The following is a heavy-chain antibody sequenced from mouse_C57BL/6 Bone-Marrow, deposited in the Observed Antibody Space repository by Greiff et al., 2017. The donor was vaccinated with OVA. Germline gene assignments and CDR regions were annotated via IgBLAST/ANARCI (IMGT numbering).Heavy chain of an antibody. CDR1: GFTFSSYA. V-gene: IGHV5-4*01. J-gene: IGHJ2*01. Sequence: DVMLVESGGGLVKPEGSLKLSCAASGFTFSSYAMSWVRQTPEKRLEWVATISDGGSYTYYPDNVKGRFTISRDNAKNNLYLQMSHLKSEDTAMYYCARDYYGSSDYFDYWGQGTTLTGSS. D-gene: IGHD1-1*01. CDR2: ISDGGSYT. CDR3: ARDYYGSSDYFDY.